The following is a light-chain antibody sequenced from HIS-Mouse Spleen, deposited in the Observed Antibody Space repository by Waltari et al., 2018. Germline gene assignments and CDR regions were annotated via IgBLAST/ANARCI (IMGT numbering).Light chain of an antibody. V-gene: IGKV1-39*01. Sequence: DIQMTQSPSSLSASVGDRVTITCRASQSISSYLNWYQQKPGKAPKLLIYAASSLQSGVPSRFSGSGSGTEFTLTISSLQPEDFATYYCQQRYSTPRTFGQWTKVEIK. CDR2: AAS. J-gene: IGKJ1*01. CDR3: QQRYSTPRT. CDR1: QSISSY.